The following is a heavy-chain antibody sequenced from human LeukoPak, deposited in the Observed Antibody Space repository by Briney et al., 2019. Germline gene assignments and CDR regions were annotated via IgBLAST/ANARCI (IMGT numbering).Heavy chain of an antibody. Sequence: GGSLRLSCAASGFTFDDYGMSWVRQAPGKGLEWVSGINWNGGSTGYADSVKGRFIISRDNAKNSLYLQMNSLRAEDTALYYCARDPFYTDYGDSDWFDPWGQGTLVTVSS. CDR1: GFTFDDYG. CDR2: INWNGGST. V-gene: IGHV3-20*04. J-gene: IGHJ5*02. D-gene: IGHD4-17*01. CDR3: ARDPFYTDYGDSDWFDP.